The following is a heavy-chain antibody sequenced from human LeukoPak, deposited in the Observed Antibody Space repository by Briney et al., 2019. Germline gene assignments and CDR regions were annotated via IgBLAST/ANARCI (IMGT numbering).Heavy chain of an antibody. V-gene: IGHV4-4*07. CDR3: ARDHTGTGLYPY. J-gene: IGHJ4*02. CDR2: ISASGSN. D-gene: IGHD1-1*01. Sequence: PSETLSLTCSVSGGSVSSFYWSWMRRPAGKGRECRGRISASGSNSYNPTLKSRVTMSVDTSKNQFSLKLSSVTDADTAVYYCARDHTGTGLYPYWGQGTLVTVSS. CDR1: GGSVSSFY.